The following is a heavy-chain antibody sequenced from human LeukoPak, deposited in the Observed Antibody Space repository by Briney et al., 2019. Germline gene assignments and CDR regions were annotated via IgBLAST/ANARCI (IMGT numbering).Heavy chain of an antibody. CDR2: ISYDGSNK. V-gene: IGHV3-30*18. D-gene: IGHD2-2*02. CDR1: GFTFSSYG. Sequence: GRSLRLSCAASGFTFSSYGMHWVRQAPGKALEWVAVISYDGSNKYYADSVKGRFTISRDNSKNTLYLQMNSLRAEDTAVYYCAKNGGYCSSTSCYSHYYYGMDVWGQGTTVTVSS. CDR3: AKNGGYCSSTSCYSHYYYGMDV. J-gene: IGHJ6*02.